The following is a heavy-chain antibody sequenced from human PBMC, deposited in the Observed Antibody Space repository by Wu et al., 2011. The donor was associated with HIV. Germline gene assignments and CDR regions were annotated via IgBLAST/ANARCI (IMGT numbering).Heavy chain of an antibody. J-gene: IGHJ6*04. Sequence: QVQLVQSGAEVKKPGASVKVSCKASGYTFTGYYIYWVRQAPGQGLEWMGWINPNSGDKSFPQKFQGRVTMTRDISTSTAYMELSILTSDDTAVYYCARDPSWGVSHAGFSYYMDVWGNGTTVTVSS. CDR2: INPNSGDK. CDR3: ARDPSWGVSHAGFSYYMDV. V-gene: IGHV1-2*02. CDR1: GYTFTGYY. D-gene: IGHD3-10*01.